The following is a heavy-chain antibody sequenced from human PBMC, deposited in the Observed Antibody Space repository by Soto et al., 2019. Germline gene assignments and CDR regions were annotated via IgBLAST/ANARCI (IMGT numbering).Heavy chain of an antibody. Sequence: LRLSCAASGFTFSSYGMHWVRQAPGKGLEWVAVIWYDGSNKYYADSVKGRFTISRDNSKNTLYLQMNSLRAEDTAVYYCAREPRQQLVVVDYWGQGTLVTVSS. D-gene: IGHD6-13*01. V-gene: IGHV3-33*01. CDR3: AREPRQQLVVVDY. CDR2: IWYDGSNK. CDR1: GFTFSSYG. J-gene: IGHJ4*02.